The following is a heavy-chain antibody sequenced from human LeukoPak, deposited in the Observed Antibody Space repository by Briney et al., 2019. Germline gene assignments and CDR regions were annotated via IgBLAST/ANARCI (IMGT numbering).Heavy chain of an antibody. V-gene: IGHV3-20*04. D-gene: IGHD3-10*01. CDR2: TNWDGGRT. Sequence: GGSLRLSCAASGFTFDDYAMSWVRQTPGKGLEWVSGTNWDGGRTGYADSVKGRFTISRDNAKNSLYLQMNSLRAEDTAVYYCARDEPDYYGSGSHDYWGQGTLVTVSS. CDR3: ARDEPDYYGSGSHDY. J-gene: IGHJ4*02. CDR1: GFTFDDYA.